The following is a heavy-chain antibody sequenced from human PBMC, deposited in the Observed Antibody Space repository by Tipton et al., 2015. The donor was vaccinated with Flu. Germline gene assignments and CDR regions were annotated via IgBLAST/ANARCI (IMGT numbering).Heavy chain of an antibody. CDR2: IDFRGKT. D-gene: IGHD3-3*01. J-gene: IGHJ4*02. Sequence: TLSLTCAVSGVSMSSDSWSWIRQPAGKGLEWIGRIDFRGKTNYNPSLKSRVTMSVDTSKNQFSVKMQSVTAADTAVYFCARERDYFGRSTGKYLDFWGQGTLVTVSS. CDR3: ARERDYFGRSTGKYLDF. CDR1: GVSMSSDS. V-gene: IGHV4-4*07.